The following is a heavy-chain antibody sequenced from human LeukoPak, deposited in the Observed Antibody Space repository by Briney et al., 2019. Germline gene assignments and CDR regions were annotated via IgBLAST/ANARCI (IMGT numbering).Heavy chain of an antibody. Sequence: GESLKISCKASGYSFTNYWIAWVRQMPGKGLEWMGIIYPGGSDTRYSPSFQGQVTISADKSINTAYLQWSSLKASDTAMYYCARPGRDGGYSYGFDYWGQGTLVTVSS. J-gene: IGHJ4*02. CDR1: GYSFTNYW. V-gene: IGHV5-51*01. D-gene: IGHD5-18*01. CDR3: ARPGRDGGYSYGFDY. CDR2: IYPGGSDT.